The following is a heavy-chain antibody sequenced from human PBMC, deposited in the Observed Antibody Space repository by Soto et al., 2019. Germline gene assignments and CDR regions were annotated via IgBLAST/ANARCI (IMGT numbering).Heavy chain of an antibody. CDR2: ISYDGRSE. CDR3: AKDSGGSYYDGVDY. CDR1: GFTFSSYG. D-gene: IGHD1-26*01. V-gene: IGHV3-30*18. J-gene: IGHJ4*02. Sequence: GGSLRLSCAASGFTFSSYGMHWVRQAPGKGLEWVAVISYDGRSENYADSVKGRFTISRDNSWNTLYLQINSLRPEDTAVFYCAKDSGGSYYDGVDYWGQGALVTVSS.